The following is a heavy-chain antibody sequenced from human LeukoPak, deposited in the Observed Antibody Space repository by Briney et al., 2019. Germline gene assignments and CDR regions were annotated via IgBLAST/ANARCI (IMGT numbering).Heavy chain of an antibody. CDR3: ARDTGYQYYYYMDV. CDR2: IYYSGST. CDR1: GGSISSGDYY. Sequence: PSGTLSLTCTVSGGSISSGDYYWSWIRQPPGKGLEWIGYIYYSGSTYYNPSLKSRVTISVDTSKNQFSLKLSSVTAADTAVYYCARDTGYQYYYYMDVWGKGTTVTVSS. V-gene: IGHV4-30-4*08. D-gene: IGHD6-13*01. J-gene: IGHJ6*03.